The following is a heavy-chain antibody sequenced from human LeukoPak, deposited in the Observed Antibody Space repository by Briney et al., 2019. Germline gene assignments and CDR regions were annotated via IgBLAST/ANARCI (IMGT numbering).Heavy chain of an antibody. D-gene: IGHD1-26*01. CDR2: IHPSGML. J-gene: IGHJ4*02. CDR3: SRGLYSRKLGY. V-gene: IGHV4-31*03. CDR1: GASFNSDDQY. Sequence: KAPRTLSLTCTVSGASFNSDDQYWNWLRDSPGKGREWIGSIHPSGMLYNNPSLESRVTMSRDTSKNQFSLNLNSVTAADTAVYFCSRGLYSRKLGYWGQGIVVTVS.